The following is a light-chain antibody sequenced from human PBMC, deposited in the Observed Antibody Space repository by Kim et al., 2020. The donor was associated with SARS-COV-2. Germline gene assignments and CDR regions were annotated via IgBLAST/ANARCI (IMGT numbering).Light chain of an antibody. V-gene: IGLV10-54*04. CDR2: RNN. CDR1: SNNVGDQG. CDR3: SAWDRSLGAWV. J-gene: IGLJ3*02. Sequence: RPTATLTCTGDSNNVGDQGATWLQQHQGHPPKLLSYRNNNRPSGISERFSASRSGNTASLTITGLQPDDETDYYCSAWDRSLGAWVFGGGTQLTVL.